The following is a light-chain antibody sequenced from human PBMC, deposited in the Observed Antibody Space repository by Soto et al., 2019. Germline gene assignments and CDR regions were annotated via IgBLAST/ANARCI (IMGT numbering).Light chain of an antibody. CDR3: SSYTSSSAYV. J-gene: IGLJ1*01. V-gene: IGLV2-14*01. Sequence: QSVLTQPASVSGSPGQSITISCTGTSSDVGGYNYVSWYQQHPGKAPKLMIYEVSNRPSGVSNRFSGSKSGNTAPLTISGLQAEDEADYYCSSYTSSSAYVFAPGTKVTVL. CDR2: EVS. CDR1: SSDVGGYNY.